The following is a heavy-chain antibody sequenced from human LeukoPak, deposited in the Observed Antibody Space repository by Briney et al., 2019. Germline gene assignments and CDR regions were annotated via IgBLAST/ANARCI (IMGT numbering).Heavy chain of an antibody. D-gene: IGHD1-26*01. CDR3: ARGQGATVPKVGKNWFDP. CDR2: VNESGGT. Sequence: SETLSLTCAVYVGSFSGYHWNWLRQPPGKGPEWIGEVNESGGTNINPSLRSRVILSVDTSMNQFSLKLISVTAADTGVYYCARGQGATVPKVGKNWFDPWGHGTRVIVSP. V-gene: IGHV4-34*01. CDR1: VGSFSGYH. J-gene: IGHJ5*02.